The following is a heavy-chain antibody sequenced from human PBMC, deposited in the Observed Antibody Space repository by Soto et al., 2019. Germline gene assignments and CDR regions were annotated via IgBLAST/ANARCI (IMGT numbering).Heavy chain of an antibody. CDR1: GYTFTSYE. V-gene: IGHV1-8*01. CDR2: MNPNSGDT. J-gene: IGHJ4*02. Sequence: QVQLVQSGAEVKKPGASVKVSCKASGYTFTSYEINWVRQATGQGLEWMGWMNPNSGDTGYAQKFRGRVTMTRNTPISTAYMEPSSLRSEDTAVYYCARGELLWFGELLRWGQGTLVTVSS. CDR3: ARGELLWFGELLR. D-gene: IGHD3-10*01.